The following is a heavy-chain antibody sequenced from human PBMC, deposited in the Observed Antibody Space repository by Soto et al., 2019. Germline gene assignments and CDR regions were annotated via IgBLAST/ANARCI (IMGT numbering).Heavy chain of an antibody. CDR2: ISYDGSNK. CDR1: GFTFSSYG. V-gene: IGHV3-30*18. D-gene: IGHD6-19*01. J-gene: IGHJ6*02. Sequence: QVQLVESGGGVVQPGRSLRLSCAASGFTFSSYGMHWVRQAPGKGLEWVAVISYDGSNKYYADSVKGRFTISRDNSKNTLYLQMNSLRAEDTAVYYCAKDRRLVHYYGMDVWGQGTPVTVSS. CDR3: AKDRRLVHYYGMDV.